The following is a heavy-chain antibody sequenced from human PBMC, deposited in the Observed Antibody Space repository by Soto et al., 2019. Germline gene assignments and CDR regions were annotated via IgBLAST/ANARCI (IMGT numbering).Heavy chain of an antibody. CDR3: ARVTSSWGLVSYFEY. CDR2: IYYSGST. V-gene: IGHV4-61*01. CDR1: GGSVSSGSYY. D-gene: IGHD6-13*01. Sequence: SETLSLTCTVSGGSVSSGSYYWSWIRQPPGKGLECVGYIYYSGSTNYNTSLKSRVTISVDTSKNQFSLKLSSVTAADTAVYYCARVTSSWGLVSYFEYWGQGTLVTVS. J-gene: IGHJ4*02.